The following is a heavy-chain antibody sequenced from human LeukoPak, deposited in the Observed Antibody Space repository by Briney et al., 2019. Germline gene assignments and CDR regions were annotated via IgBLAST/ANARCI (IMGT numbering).Heavy chain of an antibody. Sequence: GGSLRLSCAASGFTFSSHWMHWVRQAPGKGLVWVSRINSDGSSISYADSGKGRFTISRDNSKNTLYLQMNSLRAEDTAVYYCARGYDFWSGDNDAFDIWGQGTMVTVSS. CDR2: INSDGSSI. J-gene: IGHJ3*02. D-gene: IGHD3-3*01. V-gene: IGHV3-74*01. CDR1: GFTFSSHW. CDR3: ARGYDFWSGDNDAFDI.